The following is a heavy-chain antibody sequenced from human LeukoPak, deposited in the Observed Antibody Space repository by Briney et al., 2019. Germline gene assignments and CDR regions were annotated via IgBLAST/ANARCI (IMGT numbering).Heavy chain of an antibody. CDR3: ANATSPGYCSRTRCYYDY. CDR1: GVTFSNYP. CDR2: NSDKCGNT. D-gene: IGHD2-2*01. J-gene: IGHJ4*02. V-gene: IGHV3-23*01. Sequence: GGPLRLSCAPSGVTFSNYPMICVRHAPGKGVECVTANSDKCGNTYYADSVKARFTISRDNYKHTLYLQMNRLRGDDRAVYHCANATSPGYCSRTRCYYDYWGQGTLVTVSS.